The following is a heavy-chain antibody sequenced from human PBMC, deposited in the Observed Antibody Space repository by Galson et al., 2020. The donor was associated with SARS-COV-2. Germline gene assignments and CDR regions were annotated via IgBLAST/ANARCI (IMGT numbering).Heavy chain of an antibody. CDR3: ARLDAYGPGY. CDR2: ISSSGRTI. V-gene: IGHV3-48*03. Sequence: GESLKISCAASGFSFSNYEMNWVRQAPGKGLEWISYISSSGRTIHYADSVKGRFTISRDNAKSSLSLQMHSLRAEDTAVYYCARLDAYGPGYWGQGTLVTVSS. CDR1: GFSFSNYE. D-gene: IGHD2-21*01. J-gene: IGHJ4*02.